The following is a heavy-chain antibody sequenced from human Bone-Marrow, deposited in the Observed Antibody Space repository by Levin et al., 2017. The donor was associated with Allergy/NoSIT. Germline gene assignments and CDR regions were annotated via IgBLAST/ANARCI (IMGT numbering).Heavy chain of an antibody. CDR2: IYYSGST. Sequence: GSLRLSCTVSGGSVSSGSYYWSWIRQPPGKGLEWIGYIYYSGSTNYNPSLKSRVTISVDTSKNQFSLKLSSVTAADTAVYYCARDSSSLLWFGELLTSTPYYYYGMDVWGQGTTVTVSS. CDR3: ARDSSSLLWFGELLTSTPYYYYGMDV. D-gene: IGHD3-10*01. CDR1: GGSVSSGSYY. V-gene: IGHV4-61*01. J-gene: IGHJ6*02.